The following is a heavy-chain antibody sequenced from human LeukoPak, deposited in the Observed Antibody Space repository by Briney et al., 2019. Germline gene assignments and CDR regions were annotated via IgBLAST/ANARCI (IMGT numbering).Heavy chain of an antibody. J-gene: IGHJ3*02. Sequence: PSQTLSLTCTVSGGSISSGDYYWGWVRQPPGRGGEWVGYIYYSGSIYYNASLKSRVTISGDTSKKQFSLKLSSVTAADTAVYYCARESRLHDSSDAFDIWGQGTMVTVSS. D-gene: IGHD3-22*01. CDR1: GGSISSGDYY. CDR3: ARESRLHDSSDAFDI. CDR2: IYYSGSI. V-gene: IGHV4-30-4*08.